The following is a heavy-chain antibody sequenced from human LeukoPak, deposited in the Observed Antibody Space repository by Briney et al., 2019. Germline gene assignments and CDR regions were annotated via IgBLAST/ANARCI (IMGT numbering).Heavy chain of an antibody. V-gene: IGHV3-74*03. CDR2: INGDGSST. J-gene: IGHJ4*02. CDR3: AKGDTWGYSGSFYFDY. D-gene: IGHD1-26*01. CDR1: GFTFSSYW. Sequence: GGSLRLSCAASGFTFSSYWMHWVRQAPGKGLLWVSRINGDGSSTKYADSVKGRFTISRDNSKNTLYLQMDSLRAEDTAVYYCAKGDTWGYSGSFYFDYWGQGTLVTVSS.